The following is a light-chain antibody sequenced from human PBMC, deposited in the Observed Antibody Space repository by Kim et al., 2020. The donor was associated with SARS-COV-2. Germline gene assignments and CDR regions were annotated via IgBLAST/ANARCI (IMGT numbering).Light chain of an antibody. CDR2: AAS. CDR1: QGVRSS. CDR3: QQDDNYPVT. J-gene: IGKJ2*01. V-gene: IGKV1-5*01. Sequence: SASVGDRVTITCRASQGVRSSLAWHQQRPGKAPCRVVYAASSLESGVPSRFSGSGSGTEFTLTINSLQPDDFATYYCQQDDNYPVTFGQGTKLEI.